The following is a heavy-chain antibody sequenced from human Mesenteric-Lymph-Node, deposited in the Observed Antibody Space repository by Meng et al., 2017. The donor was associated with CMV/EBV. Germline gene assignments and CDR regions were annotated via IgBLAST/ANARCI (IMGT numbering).Heavy chain of an antibody. D-gene: IGHD3-10*01. CDR3: ARGGTDYSGSGRSYNSLHWVDH. Sequence: WVRKAPGQGLEWMGRLNPNSGGTNYAQRVQGRVTMTRDTSISTAYMELNRLTSDDTAVYFCARGGTDYSGSGRSYNSLHWVDHWGQGTLVTVSS. V-gene: IGHV1-2*06. CDR2: LNPNSGGT. J-gene: IGHJ5*02.